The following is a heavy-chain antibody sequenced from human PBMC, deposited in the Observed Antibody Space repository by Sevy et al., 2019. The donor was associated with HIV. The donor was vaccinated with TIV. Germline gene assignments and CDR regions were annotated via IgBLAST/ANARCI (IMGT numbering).Heavy chain of an antibody. J-gene: IGHJ3*02. CDR2: IIPIFGTA. D-gene: IGHD3-10*01. Sequence: ASVKVSCKASGGTFSSYAISWVRQAPGQGLEWMGGIIPIFGTANYAQKFQGRVTITADESTSTAYMELGSLRSEDTAVYYCARDARRTYYYGSGSYPPDAFDIWGQGTMVTVSS. CDR3: ARDARRTYYYGSGSYPPDAFDI. CDR1: GGTFSSYA. V-gene: IGHV1-69*13.